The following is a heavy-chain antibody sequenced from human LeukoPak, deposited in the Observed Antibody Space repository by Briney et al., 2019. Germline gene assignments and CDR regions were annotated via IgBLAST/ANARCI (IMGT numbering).Heavy chain of an antibody. Sequence: TSETLSLTCTVSGGSIRSSSSYWGWLRQPPGKGLEWIGSIYYSGSTYYNPSLKSRVSISVDTAKNQFSLKLSSVAAADTAVYYCARFLGVVKGSPYYFDYWGQGTLVTVSS. J-gene: IGHJ4*02. V-gene: IGHV4-39*07. D-gene: IGHD4-23*01. CDR1: GGSIRSSSSY. CDR3: ARFLGVVKGSPYYFDY. CDR2: IYYSGST.